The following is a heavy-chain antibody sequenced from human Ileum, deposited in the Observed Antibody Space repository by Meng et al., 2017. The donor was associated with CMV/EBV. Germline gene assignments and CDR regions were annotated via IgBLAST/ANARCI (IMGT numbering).Heavy chain of an antibody. J-gene: IGHJ6*02. D-gene: IGHD3-16*01. V-gene: IGHV1-18*01. CDR2: ISAYNGNT. Sequence: QGQLVQSGTEVKKPGASVKVSCKGSGYTFTSTGIAWMRQAPGQGLEWMGWISAYNGNTDYAQKFQGRVTMTTDASTSTAYMELGSLTSDDSAMYYCARDPLRWGAGDYHYYGMDVWGQGTMVTVSS. CDR1: GYTFTSTG. CDR3: ARDPLRWGAGDYHYYGMDV.